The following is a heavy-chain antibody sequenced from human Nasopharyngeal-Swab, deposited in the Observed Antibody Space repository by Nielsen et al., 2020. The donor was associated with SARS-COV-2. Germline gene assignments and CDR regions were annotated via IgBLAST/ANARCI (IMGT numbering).Heavy chain of an antibody. V-gene: IGHV5-51*01. J-gene: IGHJ5*02. CDR1: GYSFTSYW. CDR2: IYPGDSDT. CDR3: ARHWQYCSSTSCYRRGWFDP. Sequence: KVSCKGSGYSFTSYWIGWVRQMPGKGLEWMGIIYPGDSDTRYSPPFQGQVTISADKSISTAYLQWSSLKASDTAMYYCARHWQYCSSTSCYRRGWFDPWGQGTLVTVSS. D-gene: IGHD2-2*01.